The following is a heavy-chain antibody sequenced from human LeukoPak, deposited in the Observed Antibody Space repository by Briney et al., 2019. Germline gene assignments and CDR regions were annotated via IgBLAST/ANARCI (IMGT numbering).Heavy chain of an antibody. CDR3: AKGQHIVVVTARDWFDP. V-gene: IGHV3-7*01. J-gene: IGHJ5*02. Sequence: GGSLRLSCAASGFTFSSYWMSWVRQAPGKGLEWVANIKQDGSEKYYVDSVKGRFTISRDNAKNSLYLQMNSLRAEDTAVYYCAKGQHIVVVTARDWFDPWGQGTLVTVSS. CDR2: IKQDGSEK. CDR1: GFTFSSYW. D-gene: IGHD2-21*02.